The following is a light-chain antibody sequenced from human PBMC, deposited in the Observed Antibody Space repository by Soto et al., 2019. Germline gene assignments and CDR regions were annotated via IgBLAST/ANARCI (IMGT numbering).Light chain of an antibody. J-gene: IGLJ1*01. CDR3: NAQADNGKHV. CDR1: SNDVGHSSF. CDR2: EVS. V-gene: IGLV2-8*01. Sequence: QYALTQPPSASGSPGQSVTISCTGNSNDVGHSSFISWYQQHPGKGPKLIIYEVSKRPSGVPDRFSGSKSGNTASLSVSGLQDEDEADYFCNAQADNGKHVFGTGTKVTVL.